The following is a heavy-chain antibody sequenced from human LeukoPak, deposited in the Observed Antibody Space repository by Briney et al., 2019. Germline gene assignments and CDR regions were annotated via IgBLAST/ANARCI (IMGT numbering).Heavy chain of an antibody. CDR3: AKDPMVRGLSYDC. Sequence: GGSLRLSCAASGFTFSSYAMNWVRQAPGKGLEGVSAISGSGRSTYYADSVKGRFTISRDNSKNTLYLQMNSLRADDTAVYYCAKDPMVRGLSYDCWGQGTVVTVSS. CDR2: ISGSGRST. J-gene: IGHJ4*02. V-gene: IGHV3-23*01. D-gene: IGHD3-10*01. CDR1: GFTFSSYA.